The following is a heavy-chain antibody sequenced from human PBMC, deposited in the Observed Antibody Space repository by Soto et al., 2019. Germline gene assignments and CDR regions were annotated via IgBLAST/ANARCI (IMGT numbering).Heavy chain of an antibody. D-gene: IGHD3-16*01. CDR3: ARLRRDWGDAFDL. Sequence: QVQLVQSGADVKKPGSSVKVSCKTSEGPFGSSAISWVRQAPAQGLEWMGEIIPVFDKANYAQNFQGRLTITADEPSGTVFMQLSSLRSEDTAVYFSARLRRDWGDAFDLWGLGTFVTVSS. V-gene: IGHV1-69*01. CDR1: EGPFGSSA. J-gene: IGHJ3*01. CDR2: IIPVFDKA.